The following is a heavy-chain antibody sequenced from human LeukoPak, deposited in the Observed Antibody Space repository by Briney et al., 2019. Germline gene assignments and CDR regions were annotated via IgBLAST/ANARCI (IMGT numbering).Heavy chain of an antibody. CDR1: GFTFSSYA. CDR2: ISGSGGST. D-gene: IGHD6-19*01. J-gene: IGHJ4*02. CDR3: AKYEGSSGWYSLRASRCPNACYVY. Sequence: GGSLRLSCAASGFTFSSYAMSWVRQAPGKGLEWVSAISGSGGSTYYADSVKGRFTISRDNSKNTLYLQMNSLRAEDTAVYYCAKYEGSSGWYSLRASRCPNACYVYWGQGTLVTVSS. V-gene: IGHV3-23*01.